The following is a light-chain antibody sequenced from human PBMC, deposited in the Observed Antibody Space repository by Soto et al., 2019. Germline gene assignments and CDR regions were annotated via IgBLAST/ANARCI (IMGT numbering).Light chain of an antibody. CDR3: CSYAGSNTYV. V-gene: IGLV2-11*01. CDR2: DVN. Sequence: QSALTQPRSVSGSPGQSVTISCTGTSSDVGGYNFVSWYQHHPGQAPKLMIYDVNKRPSGVPDRFSGSKSGSTASLTISGLQAEDEADYYCCSYAGSNTYVFGTGTKLTVL. CDR1: SSDVGGYNF. J-gene: IGLJ1*01.